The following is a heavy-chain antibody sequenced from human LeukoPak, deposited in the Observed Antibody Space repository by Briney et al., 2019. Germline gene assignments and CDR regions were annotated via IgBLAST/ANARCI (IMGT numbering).Heavy chain of an antibody. Sequence: GGSLRLSCAASGFTVSSHSMNWVRQAPGKGLEWVAFIGRSSNIHYSDSVKGRFTISRDNAKTSLYLQMTSLRDEDTAVYYCARDGTTVTSNYYYAMDVWGQGTTVTVSS. V-gene: IGHV3-48*02. D-gene: IGHD4-17*01. J-gene: IGHJ6*02. CDR3: ARDGTTVTSNYYYAMDV. CDR1: GFTVSSHS. CDR2: IGRSSNI.